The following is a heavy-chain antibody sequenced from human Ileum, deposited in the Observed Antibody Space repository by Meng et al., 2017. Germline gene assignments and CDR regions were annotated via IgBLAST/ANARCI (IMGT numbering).Heavy chain of an antibody. J-gene: IGHJ5*02. V-gene: IGHV4-31*03. D-gene: IGHD3-22*01. CDR1: GDSISSGDHY. CDR3: ARYYYDSSGVTWFDP. Sequence: QVHLQESGPGLVKPSPTLSLTCTVSGDSISSGDHYWTWSRQHPGKGLEWIGYFYFSGSTYYNPSLKSRVSISVDTSKNQFSLRMSSVTAADTAVYYCARYYYDSSGVTWFDPWGQGTLVTVSS. CDR2: FYFSGST.